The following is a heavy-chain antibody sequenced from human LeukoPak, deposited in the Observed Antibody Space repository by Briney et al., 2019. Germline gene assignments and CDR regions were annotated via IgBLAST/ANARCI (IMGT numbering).Heavy chain of an antibody. CDR3: AREWVAAAGTVWFDP. D-gene: IGHD6-13*01. Sequence: SETLSLTCTVSGGSISSYYWSWIRLPPGKGLEWIGYIYYSGSTNYNPSLKSRVTISVDTSKNQFSLKLSSVTAADTAVYYCAREWVAAAGTVWFDPWGQGTLVTVSS. V-gene: IGHV4-59*01. CDR1: GGSISSYY. CDR2: IYYSGST. J-gene: IGHJ5*02.